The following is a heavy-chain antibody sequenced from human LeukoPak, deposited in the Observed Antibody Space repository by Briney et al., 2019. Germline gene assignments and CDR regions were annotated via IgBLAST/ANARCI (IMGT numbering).Heavy chain of an antibody. CDR3: AKALGTVTTALFGS. V-gene: IGHV3-23*01. J-gene: IGHJ5*02. D-gene: IGHD4-17*01. CDR1: GFTFSSYA. Sequence: GGSLRLSCAASGFTFSSYAMNWVRQAPGKGLEWVSGISGSGGSTHYADSVKGRFTISRDNSKNTLYLQMNCLRAEDTAVYYCAKALGTVTTALFGSWGQGTLVTVSS. CDR2: ISGSGGST.